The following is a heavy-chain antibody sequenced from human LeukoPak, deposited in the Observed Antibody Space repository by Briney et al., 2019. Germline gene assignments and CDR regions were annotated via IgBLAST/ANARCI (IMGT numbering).Heavy chain of an antibody. CDR2: INSDGSST. J-gene: IGHJ4*02. Sequence: PGGSLRLSCAASGFTFSSYWMHWVRQAPGKGLVWVSRINSDGSSTSYADSVKGRFTISRDIAKNTLYLQMNSLRAEDTAVYYCARQAYQYYDFWSGYHDYWGQGTLVTVSS. CDR3: ARQAYQYYDFWSGYHDY. V-gene: IGHV3-74*01. CDR1: GFTFSSYW. D-gene: IGHD3-3*01.